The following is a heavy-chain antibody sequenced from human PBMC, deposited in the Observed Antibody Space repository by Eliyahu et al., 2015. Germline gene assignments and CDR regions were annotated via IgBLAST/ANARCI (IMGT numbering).Heavy chain of an antibody. D-gene: IGHD3-22*01. V-gene: IGHV3-30*02. J-gene: IGHJ4*02. CDR1: GFTFSSXG. CDR2: IRYDGSNK. Sequence: QVQLVESGGGVVQPGGSXRLXXXASGFTFSSXGMHWVRQAPGKGLEWVAFIRYDGSNKYYADSVKGRFTISRDNSKNTLYLQMNSLRAEDTAVYYCAKDGGPGIDYYDSSGYSDYWGQGTLVTVSS. CDR3: AKDGGPGIDYYDSSGYSDY.